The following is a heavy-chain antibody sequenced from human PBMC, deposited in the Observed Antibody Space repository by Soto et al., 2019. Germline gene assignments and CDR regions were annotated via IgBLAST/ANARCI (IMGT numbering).Heavy chain of an antibody. CDR2: IYYSGST. V-gene: IGHV4-59*08. Sequence: SETLSLSCTVSGGSISRYYRGWIRRPPGKGLEWIGYIYYSGSTNYNPSLKSRVTISVDTSKNQFSLKLSSVTAADTAVYYCARRYGGNLDYWGQGTLVTVS. CDR3: ARRYGGNLDY. D-gene: IGHD1-26*01. J-gene: IGHJ4*02. CDR1: GGSISRYY.